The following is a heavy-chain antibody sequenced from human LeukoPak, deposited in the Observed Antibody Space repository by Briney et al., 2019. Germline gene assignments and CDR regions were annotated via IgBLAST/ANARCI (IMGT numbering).Heavy chain of an antibody. V-gene: IGHV2-5*08. CDR1: GGSISSGTYS. J-gene: IGHJ4*02. CDR3: AHWVGEGFDY. CDR2: IYWDDDK. Sequence: TLSLTCAVSGGSISSGTYSWSWIRQPPGKALDWLALIYWDDDKRYSPSLKSRLTITKDTSKNQVVLTMTNMDPVDTATYYCAHWVGEGFDYWGQGALVTVSS.